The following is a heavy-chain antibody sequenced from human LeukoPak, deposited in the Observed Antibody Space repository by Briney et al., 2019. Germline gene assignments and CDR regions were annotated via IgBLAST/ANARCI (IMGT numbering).Heavy chain of an antibody. CDR1: GGTFSSYA. CDR3: ARAGMDYYDSSGPYFDY. CDR2: IIPIFGTA. V-gene: IGHV1-69*13. Sequence: SVKVSCKASGGTFSSYAISWVRQAPGQGLEWTGGIIPIFGTANYAQKFQGRVTITADESTSTAYMELSSLRSEDTAVYYCARAGMDYYDSSGPYFDYWGQGTLVTVSS. J-gene: IGHJ4*02. D-gene: IGHD3-22*01.